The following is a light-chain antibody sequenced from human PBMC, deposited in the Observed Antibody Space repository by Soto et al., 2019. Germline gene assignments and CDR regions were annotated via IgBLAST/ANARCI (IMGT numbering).Light chain of an antibody. Sequence: QSVLTQPPSASGSPGQSVTISCTGASSDVGGYKYVSWYQQHPGKAPKVIIYEVSKRASGLSDRFSGSKSGNTASLTVSGLQAEDEADYYCSSYAATNIVVFGGGTKLTVL. V-gene: IGLV2-8*01. CDR1: SSDVGGYKY. CDR2: EVS. J-gene: IGLJ2*01. CDR3: SSYAATNIVV.